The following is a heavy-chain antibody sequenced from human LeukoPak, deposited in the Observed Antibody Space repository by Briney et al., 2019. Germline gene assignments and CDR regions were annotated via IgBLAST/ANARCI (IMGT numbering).Heavy chain of an antibody. J-gene: IGHJ4*02. V-gene: IGHV4-61*01. CDR2: IYYSGST. CDR1: GYSISSGYY. Sequence: SETLSLTCTVSGYSISSGYYWGWIRQPPGKGLEWIGYIYYSGSTNYNPSLKSRVTISVDTSKNQFSLKLSSVTAADTAVYYCARDRIAAQSGFDYWGQGTLVTVSS. D-gene: IGHD6-25*01. CDR3: ARDRIAAQSGFDY.